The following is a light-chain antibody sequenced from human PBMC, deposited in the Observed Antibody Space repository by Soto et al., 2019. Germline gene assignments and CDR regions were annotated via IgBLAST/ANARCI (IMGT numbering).Light chain of an antibody. CDR1: SSNIGRNT. CDR2: RNN. J-gene: IGLJ1*01. Sequence: QAVVTQAPSASETPGQRVTISCSGGSSNIGRNTVNWYQQLPGTAPKLLIYRNNRRPYGVPDRFSGSKSGTSASLAISGLQSEDEADYYCAAWDDILTDYVFPTGTKVTVL. V-gene: IGLV1-44*01. CDR3: AAWDDILTDYV.